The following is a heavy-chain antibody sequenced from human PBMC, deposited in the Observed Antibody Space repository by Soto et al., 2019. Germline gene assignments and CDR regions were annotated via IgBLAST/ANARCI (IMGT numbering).Heavy chain of an antibody. Sequence: GGSLRVSCAASGFTFSSYALSWVRQAPGKGLEWVSAISGSGSSTYYPDSVKGRFTISRDNSKNSLYLQMNSLRAEATAVYYCAKVVGATGGYYYYGMDVWGQGTTVTVSS. CDR2: ISGSGSST. V-gene: IGHV3-23*01. CDR1: GFTFSSYA. D-gene: IGHD1-26*01. CDR3: AKVVGATGGYYYYGMDV. J-gene: IGHJ6*02.